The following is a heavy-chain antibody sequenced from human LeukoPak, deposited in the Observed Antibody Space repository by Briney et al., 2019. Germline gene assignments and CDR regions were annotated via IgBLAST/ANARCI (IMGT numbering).Heavy chain of an antibody. V-gene: IGHV4-4*02. CDR2: IYHSGST. D-gene: IGHD3-10*01. Sequence: SETLSLTCAVSGGSISSSNWWSWVRQPPGKGLEWIGEIYHSGSTNYNPSLKSRVTISVDKSKNQFSLKLSSVTAADTAVYYCARLVVRGVIPYYFDYWGQGTLVTVSS. CDR1: GGSISSSNW. CDR3: ARLVVRGVIPYYFDY. J-gene: IGHJ4*02.